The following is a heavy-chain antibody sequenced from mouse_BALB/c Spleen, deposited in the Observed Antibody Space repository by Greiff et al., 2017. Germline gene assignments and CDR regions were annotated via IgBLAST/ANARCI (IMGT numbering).Heavy chain of an antibody. CDR3: ARAGRGAMDY. D-gene: IGHD3-3*01. J-gene: IGHJ4*01. Sequence: EVQLVESGGGLVKPGGSLKLSCAASGFTFSDYYMYWVRQTPEKRLEWVATISDGGSYTYYPDSVKGRFTISRDNAKNNLYLQMSSLKSEDTAMYYCARAGRGAMDYWGQGTSVTVSS. V-gene: IGHV5-4*02. CDR1: GFTFSDYY. CDR2: ISDGGSYT.